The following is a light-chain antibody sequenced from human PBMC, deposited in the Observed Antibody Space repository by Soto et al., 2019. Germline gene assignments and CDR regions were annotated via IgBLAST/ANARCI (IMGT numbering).Light chain of an antibody. Sequence: QSVLTQPPSVSGAPGQRIIISCTGSSSNIGAGFDVHWYQHLPGTAPKLLVYDNDNRPSGLPARFSDSRSGTSASLAITSLQADDEADYYGQSYDNSLSGVVFGGGTKVTVL. CDR1: SSNIGAGFD. CDR3: QSYDNSLSGVV. V-gene: IGLV1-40*01. CDR2: DND. J-gene: IGLJ2*01.